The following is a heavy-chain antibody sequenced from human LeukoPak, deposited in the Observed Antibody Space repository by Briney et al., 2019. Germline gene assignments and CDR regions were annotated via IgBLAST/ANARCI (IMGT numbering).Heavy chain of an antibody. Sequence: PGGSLRLSCAASGFTFSSHVMSWVRQAPGKGLEWVSTISGTGGSTYYADSVKGRFTISRDNSKNTLYLQMNSLRAEDTAVYYCAKEIVATIEDYNWFDPWGQGTLVTVSS. CDR2: ISGTGGST. CDR1: GFTFSSHV. D-gene: IGHD5-12*01. CDR3: AKEIVATIEDYNWFDP. J-gene: IGHJ5*02. V-gene: IGHV3-23*01.